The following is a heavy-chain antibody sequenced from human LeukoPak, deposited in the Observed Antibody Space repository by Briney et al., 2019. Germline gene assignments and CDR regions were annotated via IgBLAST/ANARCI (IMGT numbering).Heavy chain of an antibody. V-gene: IGHV1-8*01. D-gene: IGHD6-19*01. CDR1: GYTFASYD. J-gene: IGHJ4*02. CDR3: ARGVVAVAGYDFDY. Sequence: ASVKVSCKASGYTFASYDINWVRQATGQGLEWMGWMNPNSGNTGYAQKFQGRVTMTRNTSISTAYMELSSLRSEDTAVYYCARGVVAVAGYDFDYWGQGTLVTVSS. CDR2: MNPNSGNT.